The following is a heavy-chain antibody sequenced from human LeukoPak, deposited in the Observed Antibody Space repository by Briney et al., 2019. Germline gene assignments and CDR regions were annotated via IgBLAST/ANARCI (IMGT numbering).Heavy chain of an antibody. CDR2: ISAYNDNT. Sequence: ASVTVSCKASGYTLPCYCFSWVRQAPGQGLQWMGWISAYNDNTNYAQKLQGRVTITNDTSTSTAYMELRSLRSDDTAVYYCERGYYYDSSGYYLPYAWGQGTLVTVSS. D-gene: IGHD3-22*01. V-gene: IGHV1-18*01. CDR3: ERGYYYDSSGYYLPYA. CDR1: GYTLPCYC. J-gene: IGHJ5*02.